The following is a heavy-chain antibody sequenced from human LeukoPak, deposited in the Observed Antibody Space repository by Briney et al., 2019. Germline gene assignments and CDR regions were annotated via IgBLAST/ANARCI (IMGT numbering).Heavy chain of an antibody. Sequence: KTSETLSLTCAVSGGSISSSNWWSWVRQPPGKGLEWIGEIYHSGSTNYNPSLKSRVTISVDKSKNQFSLKLSSVTAADTAVYYCAYSYGYRYYFDYWGQGTLVTVSS. CDR3: AYSYGYRYYFDY. CDR2: IYHSGST. CDR1: GGSISSSNW. D-gene: IGHD5-18*01. J-gene: IGHJ4*02. V-gene: IGHV4-4*02.